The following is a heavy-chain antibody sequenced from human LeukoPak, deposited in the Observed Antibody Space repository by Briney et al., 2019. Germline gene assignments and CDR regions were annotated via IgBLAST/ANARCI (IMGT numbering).Heavy chain of an antibody. CDR3: AREGRKSRGVDIVRKKETGYYYMDV. Sequence: GGSLRLSCAASGFTVRNNYMSWVRQAPGKGLEWVSLIYSGGSTYYADSVEGRFTISRDNSNNTVYLQMNSLRAEDTAVYYCAREGRKSRGVDIVRKKETGYYYMDVWGKGTTVTVSS. CDR1: GFTVRNNY. J-gene: IGHJ6*03. CDR2: IYSGGST. V-gene: IGHV3-66*01. D-gene: IGHD2-15*01.